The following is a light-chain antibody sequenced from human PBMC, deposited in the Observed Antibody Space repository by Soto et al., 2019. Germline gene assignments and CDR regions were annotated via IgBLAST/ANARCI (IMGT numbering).Light chain of an antibody. J-gene: IGLJ2*01. Sequence: QSVLTQPPSASGTPGQRVTISCSGSNSNIGDNTVNWFQQLPGTAPKLLISTNNQRPSGVPDRFSGSKSGTSASLAISGHQSEDEADYYCASWDDSLNGVVFGGGTKVTVL. V-gene: IGLV1-44*01. CDR3: ASWDDSLNGVV. CDR1: NSNIGDNT. CDR2: TNN.